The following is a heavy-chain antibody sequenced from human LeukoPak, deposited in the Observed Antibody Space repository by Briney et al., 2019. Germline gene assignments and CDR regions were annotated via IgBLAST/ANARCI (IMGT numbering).Heavy chain of an antibody. CDR2: IIPIFGIA. J-gene: IGHJ4*02. CDR1: GSTFSSYA. Sequence: EASVKVSCKASGSTFSSYAISWVRQAPGQGLEWMGRIIPIFGIANYAQKFQGRVTITADKSTSTAYMELSSLRSEDTAVYYCARESERITMPQYYFDYWGQGTLVTVSS. D-gene: IGHD3-10*01. V-gene: IGHV1-69*04. CDR3: ARESERITMPQYYFDY.